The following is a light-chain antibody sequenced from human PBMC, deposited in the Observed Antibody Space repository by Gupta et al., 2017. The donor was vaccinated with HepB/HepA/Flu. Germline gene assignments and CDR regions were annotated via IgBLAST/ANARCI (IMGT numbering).Light chain of an antibody. V-gene: IGKV3-11*01. CDR3: QQRSSWPT. CDR1: QYFSNY. Sequence: EIVLTPSPATLSLSPGARAPLSCRASQYFSNYLAWYQQKPGQAPRLLIYDASNRATGIPARFSGSGSGTDFTLTIISLEPEDFAIYYCQQRSSWPTFGQGTKVEIK. CDR2: DAS. J-gene: IGKJ1*01.